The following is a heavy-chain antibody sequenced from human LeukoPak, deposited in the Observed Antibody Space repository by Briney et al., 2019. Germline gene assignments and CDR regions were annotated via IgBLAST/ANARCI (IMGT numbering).Heavy chain of an antibody. D-gene: IGHD3-22*01. J-gene: IGHJ6*03. V-gene: IGHV3-30*18. CDR2: ISYDGSNK. Sequence: GGSLGLSCAASGFTFSSYGMHWVRQAPGKGLEWVAVISYDGSNKYYADSVKGRFTISRDNSRNTLYLQMNSLRAEDTAVYYCAKDPTMTSYYYMDVWGKGTTVTVSS. CDR3: AKDPTMTSYYYMDV. CDR1: GFTFSSYG.